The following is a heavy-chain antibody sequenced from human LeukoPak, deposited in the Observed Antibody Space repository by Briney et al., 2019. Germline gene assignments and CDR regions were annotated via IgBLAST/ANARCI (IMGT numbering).Heavy chain of an antibody. D-gene: IGHD3-22*01. CDR2: ISDSDDYI. J-gene: IGHJ4*02. CDR3: AKVDFYDTSGYYGPTFLDY. V-gene: IGHV3-23*01. Sequence: GGSLRLSCVASGFTFRNYVMSWVRQAPGKGLEWISVISDSDDYIKYADSVKGRFTISRDNSKNTVYLQMNSLRAEDTAVYYCAKVDFYDTSGYYGPTFLDYWGQGTLVTVSS. CDR1: GFTFRNYV.